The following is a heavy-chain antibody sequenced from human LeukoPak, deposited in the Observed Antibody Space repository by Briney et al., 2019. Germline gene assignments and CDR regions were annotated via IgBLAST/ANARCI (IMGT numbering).Heavy chain of an antibody. CDR3: ARVSFVPYDSSGYYYYGMDV. CDR1: GGTFSSYA. Sequence: SVKISCKASGGTFSSYAISWVRQAPGQGLEWMGGIIPIFGTANYAQKFQGRVTITADESTSTAYMELSSLRSEDTAVYYCARVSFVPYDSSGYYYYGMDVWGQGTTVTVSS. D-gene: IGHD3-22*01. V-gene: IGHV1-69*01. J-gene: IGHJ6*02. CDR2: IIPIFGTA.